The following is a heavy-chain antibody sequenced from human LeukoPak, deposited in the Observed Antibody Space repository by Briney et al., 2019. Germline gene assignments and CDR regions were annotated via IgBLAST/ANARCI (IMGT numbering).Heavy chain of an antibody. CDR1: GFTFSTYW. Sequence: PGGSLRLSCAASGFTFSTYWMHWVRQDPGKGLVWVSRINSDGSSTTYADSVKGRFSISRDNAKNTLYLQMNSLRAEDTAVYYCAKTGGRYSSSPDYWGQGTLVTVSS. CDR3: AKTGGRYSSSPDY. J-gene: IGHJ4*02. V-gene: IGHV3-74*01. CDR2: INSDGSST. D-gene: IGHD6-6*01.